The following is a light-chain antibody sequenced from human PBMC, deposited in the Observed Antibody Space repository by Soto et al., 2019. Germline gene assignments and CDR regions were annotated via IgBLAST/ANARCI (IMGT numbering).Light chain of an antibody. CDR2: GNS. J-gene: IGLJ1*01. CDR3: QSCDSSLSV. V-gene: IGLV1-40*01. CDR1: SSNIGAGYD. Sequence: QSVLTQSPSVSGAPGQRVTISCTGSSSNIGAGYDVHWYQQLPGTAPKLLIYGNSNRPSGVPDRFSGSKSGTSASLAITGLQAEDEADYYCQSCDSSLSVFGTGTKVTVL.